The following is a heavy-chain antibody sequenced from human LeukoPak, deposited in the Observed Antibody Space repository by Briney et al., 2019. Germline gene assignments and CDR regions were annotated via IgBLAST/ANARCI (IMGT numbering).Heavy chain of an antibody. CDR2: INSDGSNT. Sequence: GGSLRLSYAASGFTFHSYGMHWVRQAPGKGLESVSSINSDGSNTWYADSVKGRFTISRDNSKNTLRRQLNSLRAEYTALYYRAKDRPNYYHNSGHYYRQNGDSCGHRTLVTVSS. CDR3: AKDRPNYYHNSGHYYRQNGDS. J-gene: IGHJ5*01. CDR1: GFTFHSYG. V-gene: IGHV3-23*01. D-gene: IGHD3-22*01.